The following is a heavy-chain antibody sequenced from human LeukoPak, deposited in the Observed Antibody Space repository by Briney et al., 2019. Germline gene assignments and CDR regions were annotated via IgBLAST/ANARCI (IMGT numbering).Heavy chain of an antibody. Sequence: SETLSLTCTVSGGSISSYYWSWIRQPPGKGLEWIGYIYYSGSTNYNPSLKSRVTISVDTSKNQFSLKLSSVTAADTAVYYCARMAVAGPADYWGQGTLVTVSS. D-gene: IGHD6-19*01. V-gene: IGHV4-59*01. CDR2: IYYSGST. CDR1: GGSISSYY. CDR3: ARMAVAGPADY. J-gene: IGHJ4*02.